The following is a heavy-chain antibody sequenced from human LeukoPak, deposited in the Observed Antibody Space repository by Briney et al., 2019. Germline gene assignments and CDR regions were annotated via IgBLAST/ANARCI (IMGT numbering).Heavy chain of an antibody. J-gene: IGHJ4*02. CDR2: IRSEAYGGTT. Sequence: GGSLRLSCTASGFPFGDYSMNWVRQAPGKGLEWVGFIRSEAYGGTTQYAASVKGRFTISRDDSKSIAYLQMNSLKTEDTAVYYCTSQLQLLTFFDYWGQGTLVTVSS. D-gene: IGHD6-13*01. CDR1: GFPFGDYS. CDR3: TSQLQLLTFFDY. V-gene: IGHV3-49*04.